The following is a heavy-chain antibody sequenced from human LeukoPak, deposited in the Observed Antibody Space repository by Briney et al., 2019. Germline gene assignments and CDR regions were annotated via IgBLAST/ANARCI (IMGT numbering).Heavy chain of an antibody. CDR2: IYYSGST. J-gene: IGHJ4*02. CDR3: AVAVAGASDY. CDR1: GGSISSSSYY. Sequence: PSETLSLTCTVSGGSISSSSYYWGWIRQPPGKGLEWIWSIYYSGSTYYNPSLKRRVTISVDTSKKQFSLKLSSVTAADTAVYYCAVAVAGASDYWGQGTLVTVSS. V-gene: IGHV4-39*01. D-gene: IGHD6-19*01.